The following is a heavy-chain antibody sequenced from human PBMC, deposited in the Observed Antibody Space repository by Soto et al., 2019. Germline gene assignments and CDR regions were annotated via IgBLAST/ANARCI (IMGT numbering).Heavy chain of an antibody. V-gene: IGHV3-30*03. J-gene: IGHJ4*02. CDR3: ARVAY. Sequence: GGSLRLSCAASGFTFSSYGMHWLRQAPGKGLEWVAVVSYDGSDQYYADSVKGRFSVSRDKSRNTVFLQMNTLRPEDTAMYYCARVAYWGPGTQVTVSS. CDR1: GFTFSSYG. CDR2: VSYDGSDQ.